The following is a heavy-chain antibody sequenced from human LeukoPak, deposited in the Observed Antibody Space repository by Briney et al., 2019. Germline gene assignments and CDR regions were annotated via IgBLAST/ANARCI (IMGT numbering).Heavy chain of an antibody. Sequence: PGGSLRLSCAASGFTFSGFATSWVRRTPGEGLEWVSGISGSGDNTLYADSVKGRFTISRDNSKNTLYLEMNSLRAEDTAIYYCAKMKGHPLPKYYMDVWGQGTTVTVSS. CDR3: AKMKGHPLPKYYMDV. CDR2: ISGSGDNT. V-gene: IGHV3-23*01. J-gene: IGHJ6*01. D-gene: IGHD1-26*01. CDR1: GFTFSGFA.